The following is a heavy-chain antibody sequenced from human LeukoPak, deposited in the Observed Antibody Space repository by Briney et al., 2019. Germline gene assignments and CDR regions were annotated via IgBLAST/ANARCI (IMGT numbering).Heavy chain of an antibody. Sequence: GGSLRLSCAASGFTFSSYAMHWVRQAPGKGLEYVSAISSNGGSTYYANSVKGRFTISRDNSKNTLYLQMGSLRAEDTAVYYCARSLPSYSRAAGYYYMDVWGKGTTVTVSS. CDR2: ISSNGGST. CDR3: ARSLPSYSRAAGYYYMDV. D-gene: IGHD3-22*01. V-gene: IGHV3-64*01. J-gene: IGHJ6*03. CDR1: GFTFSSYA.